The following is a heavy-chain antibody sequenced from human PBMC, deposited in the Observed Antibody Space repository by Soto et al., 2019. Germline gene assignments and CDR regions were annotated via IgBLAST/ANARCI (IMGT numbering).Heavy chain of an antibody. CDR1: GGTFSSYA. D-gene: IGHD3-22*01. J-gene: IGHJ4*02. CDR2: IIPIFGTA. Sequence: QVQLVQSGAEVKKPGSSVKVSCKASGGTFSSYAISWVRQAPGQGLEWVGGIIPIFGTANYAQKFKGRVTITADESTSTAYMELSSLRSEDTAVYYCARMTYDRSGYYYSLFDYWGQGNLVTVSS. V-gene: IGHV1-69*01. CDR3: ARMTYDRSGYYYSLFDY.